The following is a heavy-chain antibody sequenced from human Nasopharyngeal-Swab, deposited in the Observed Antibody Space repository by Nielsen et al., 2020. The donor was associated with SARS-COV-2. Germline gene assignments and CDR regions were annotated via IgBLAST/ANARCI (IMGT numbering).Heavy chain of an antibody. CDR3: GRTLREAPRRGANYYYMDF. D-gene: IGHD1-26*01. V-gene: IGHV2-70*11. J-gene: IGHJ6*03. CDR2: VDWDNYK. Sequence: WIRQPPGKALEWLARVDWDNYKYYNTFLKSRLTISKDTSKNQVVLTVSDMGPVDTATYFCGRTLREAPRRGANYYYMDFWGKGTTVTVSS.